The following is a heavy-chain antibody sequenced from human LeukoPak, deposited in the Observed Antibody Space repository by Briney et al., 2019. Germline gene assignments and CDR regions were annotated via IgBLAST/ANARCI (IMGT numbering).Heavy chain of an antibody. CDR2: ISSSGGII. CDR3: ARDLGIVTGFDC. CDR1: GFTFSSYE. V-gene: IGHV3-48*03. J-gene: IGHJ4*02. Sequence: PGGSLRLSCAASGFTFSSYEMNWVRQAPGKGLEWVSYISSSGGIIYYADSVKGRFTISRDNTKNSLYLQMNSLRADDTAVYYCARDLGIVTGFDCWGQGTLVTVSS. D-gene: IGHD2-2*03.